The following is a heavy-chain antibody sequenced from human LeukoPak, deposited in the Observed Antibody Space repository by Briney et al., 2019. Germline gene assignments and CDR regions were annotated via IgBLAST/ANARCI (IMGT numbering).Heavy chain of an antibody. J-gene: IGHJ5*02. V-gene: IGHV4-34*01. Sequence: PSETLSLTCAVYGGSFSGYYWSWIRQPPGKGLEWIGEINHSGSTNYNPSLKSRVTISVDTSKNQFSLKLSSVTAADTAVYYCASSYPSVAGNWFGPWGQGTLVTVSS. CDR2: INHSGST. CDR3: ASSYPSVAGNWFGP. CDR1: GGSFSGYY. D-gene: IGHD6-19*01.